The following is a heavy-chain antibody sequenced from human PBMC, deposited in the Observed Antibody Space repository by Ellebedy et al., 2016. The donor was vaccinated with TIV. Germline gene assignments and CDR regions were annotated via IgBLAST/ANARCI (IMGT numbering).Heavy chain of an antibody. J-gene: IGHJ4*02. Sequence: GESLKISXTGSGFAFNSFGMHWVRQSPGKGLEWVALIQNDGRNQDYADSVRGRFTISRDNSRNTLFLQMNSLRAEDTAVYYCWAGMNTVADLLDYWGQGTLVTVSS. CDR2: IQNDGRNQ. CDR1: GFAFNSFG. D-gene: IGHD4-23*01. CDR3: WAGMNTVADLLDY. V-gene: IGHV3-30*02.